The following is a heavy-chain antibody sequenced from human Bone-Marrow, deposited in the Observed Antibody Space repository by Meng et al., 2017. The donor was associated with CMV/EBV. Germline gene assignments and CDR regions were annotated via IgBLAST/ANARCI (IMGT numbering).Heavy chain of an antibody. J-gene: IGHJ4*02. D-gene: IGHD2-21*01. Sequence: GESLKISCAASGFPFSSYAMHWVRQAPGKGLEWVAVISYDGSNKYYADSVKGRFTISRDNSKNTLYLQMNSLRAEDTAVYYCARPNVMGTVVVIAYFDYWGQGTLVTVSS. CDR3: ARPNVMGTVVVIAYFDY. CDR1: GFPFSSYA. V-gene: IGHV3-30-3*01. CDR2: ISYDGSNK.